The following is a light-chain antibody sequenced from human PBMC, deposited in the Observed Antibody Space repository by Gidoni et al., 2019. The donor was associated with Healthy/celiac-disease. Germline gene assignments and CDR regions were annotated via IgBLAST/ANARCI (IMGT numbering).Light chain of an antibody. J-gene: IGKJ1*01. CDR2: GAS. V-gene: IGKV3-20*01. Sequence: EIVLTQSPGTLSLSPGERATLSCRASQSVSSSYLAWYQQKPGQATRLLIYGASSRATGIPDRVSGRGSGTDFTLTISRLEPEDFAVYYCQQYGSSPRTFGQGTKVEIK. CDR3: QQYGSSPRT. CDR1: QSVSSSY.